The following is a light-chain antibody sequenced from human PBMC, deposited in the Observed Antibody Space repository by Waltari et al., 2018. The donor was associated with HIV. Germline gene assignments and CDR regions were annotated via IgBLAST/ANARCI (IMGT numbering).Light chain of an antibody. V-gene: IGKV1-39*01. J-gene: IGKJ1*01. CDR1: QSIGNF. Sequence: DIQMTQSPSSLSASVGDRVTIPCRTSQSIGNFLNWYQQKPGKAPNLLVYATSSLHSGVPSRVSGSGSGTDFTLTISSLQPGYCATYFCQQTYSNPRTFGPGTEVEIK. CDR2: ATS. CDR3: QQTYSNPRT.